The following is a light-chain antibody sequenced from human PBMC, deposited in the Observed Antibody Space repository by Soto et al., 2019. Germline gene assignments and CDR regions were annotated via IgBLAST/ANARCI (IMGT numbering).Light chain of an antibody. CDR3: QQDNSWHLP. Sequence: EIVMTQSPATLSVSPGERVTLFCRASHSVSNKLGWCQQKPGQAPRLLLYGASSRATGIPARFNGSGSGTEFTLTISRLQSEDFAGYYCQQDNSWHLPFGQGTKGEIK. CDR1: HSVSNK. CDR2: GAS. J-gene: IGKJ1*01. V-gene: IGKV3-15*01.